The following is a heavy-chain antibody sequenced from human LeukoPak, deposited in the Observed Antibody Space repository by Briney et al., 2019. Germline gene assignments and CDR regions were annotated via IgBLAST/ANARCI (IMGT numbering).Heavy chain of an antibody. D-gene: IGHD1-14*01. CDR1: GFTFDDYT. J-gene: IGHJ6*04. CDR3: AKAEPAAAHMMDV. CDR2: ISWDGGST. Sequence: PGGSLRLSCAASGFTFDDYTMHWVRQAPGKGLEWVSLISWDGGSTYYADSVKGRFTISRDNSKNSLYLQMNSLRTEDTALYYCAKAEPAAAHMMDVGGKGTTVTVSS. V-gene: IGHV3-43*01.